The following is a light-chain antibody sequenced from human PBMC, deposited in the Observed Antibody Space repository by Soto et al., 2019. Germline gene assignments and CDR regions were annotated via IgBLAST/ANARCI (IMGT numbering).Light chain of an antibody. CDR2: DAS. CDR3: QQYASAPLT. V-gene: IGKV3-20*01. J-gene: IGKJ4*01. CDR1: QSVGKNY. Sequence: EIVLTQSLGTLSLSPGERATLSCRASQSVGKNYLAWFQQKPGQAPRLLLYDASSRATGVPDRFSGSGSGTYFTLTISRLEPEDFAVYYCQQYASAPLTFGGGTKVEIK.